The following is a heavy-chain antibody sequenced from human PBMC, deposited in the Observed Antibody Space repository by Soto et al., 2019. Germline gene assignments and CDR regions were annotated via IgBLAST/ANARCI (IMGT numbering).Heavy chain of an antibody. Sequence: QVHLVQSGGELKKPGASVKVSCKAAGYNFTTYGISWVRQAPGQGLEWMGWISGDSVNTKSAPKLQDRITMTTDTSAGTAYMELRRLRSDDTAVYFCAREGQHQAQETYYYFYGMDIWGQGTTVTVSS. CDR2: ISGDSVNT. V-gene: IGHV1-18*01. J-gene: IGHJ6*01. CDR1: GYNFTTYG. D-gene: IGHD6-13*01. CDR3: AREGQHQAQETYYYFYGMDI.